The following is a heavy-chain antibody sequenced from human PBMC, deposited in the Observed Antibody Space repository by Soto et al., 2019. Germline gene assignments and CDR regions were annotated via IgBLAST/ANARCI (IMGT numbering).Heavy chain of an antibody. CDR1: GFPFSSYS. Sequence: HPGGSLRPSCAASGFPFSSYSMHWFRPPPGTQLEWVAVIPYDGRNKYFADSVKGRFTISRDNSKNSLYLQMNSLRAEDTAVYYCAKDFLLKSHYDFWSGPNPYYYGMDVWGQGITVTGPS. V-gene: IGHV3-30*18. D-gene: IGHD3-3*01. CDR3: AKDFLLKSHYDFWSGPNPYYYGMDV. J-gene: IGHJ6*02. CDR2: IPYDGRNK.